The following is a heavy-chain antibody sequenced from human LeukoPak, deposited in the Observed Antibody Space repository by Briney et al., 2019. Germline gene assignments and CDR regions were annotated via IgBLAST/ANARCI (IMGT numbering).Heavy chain of an antibody. J-gene: IGHJ6*03. CDR2: IYYSGST. D-gene: IGHD1-26*01. CDR1: GGSISSYY. CDR3: ARDSLAIVGATKDYYYYYMDV. V-gene: IGHV4-59*01. Sequence: SETLSLTCTVSGGSISSYYWSWIRQPPGKGLEWIGYIYYSGSTNYNPSLKSRVTISVDTSENQFSLKLSSVTAADTAVYYCARDSLAIVGATKDYYYYYMDVWGKGTTVTVSS.